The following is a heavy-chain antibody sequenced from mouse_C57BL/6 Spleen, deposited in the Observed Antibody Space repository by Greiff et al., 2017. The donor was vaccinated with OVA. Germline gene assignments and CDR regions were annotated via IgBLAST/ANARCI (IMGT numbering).Heavy chain of an antibody. Sequence: QVQLKESGPELVKPGASVKISCKASGYSFTSYYIHWVKQRPGQGLEWIGWIYPGSGNTKYNEKFKGKATLTADTSSSTAYMQLSSLTSEDSAVYYCARGDYGSSLSPWFAYWGQGTLVTVSA. CDR1: GYSFTSYY. V-gene: IGHV1-66*01. D-gene: IGHD1-1*01. J-gene: IGHJ3*01. CDR3: ARGDYGSSLSPWFAY. CDR2: IYPGSGNT.